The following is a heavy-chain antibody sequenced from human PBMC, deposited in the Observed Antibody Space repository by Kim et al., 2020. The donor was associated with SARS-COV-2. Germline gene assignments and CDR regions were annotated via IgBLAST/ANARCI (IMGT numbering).Heavy chain of an antibody. V-gene: IGHV3-7*01. J-gene: IGHJ4*02. CDR2: INQEGSQK. CDR1: GLTFSSHW. D-gene: IGHD2-8*02. CDR3: ARENYWSRDY. Sequence: GGSLRLSCAASGLTFSSHWMDWVRQAPGKGLRWVANINQEGSQKYYVDSVRGRFTISRDNAKNSLYLQMNSLRAEDTAVYYCARENYWSRDYWGQGTLVTVSS.